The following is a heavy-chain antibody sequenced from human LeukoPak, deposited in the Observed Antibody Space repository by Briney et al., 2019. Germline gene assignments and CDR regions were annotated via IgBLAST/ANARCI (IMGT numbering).Heavy chain of an antibody. V-gene: IGHV1-69*13. CDR2: IIPIFGTA. CDR1: GGTFSSYA. J-gene: IGHJ4*02. CDR3: AKLWSTYYYGYDY. D-gene: IGHD3-10*01. Sequence: LVKVSCKASGGTFSSYAISWVRQAPGQGLEWMGGIIPIFGTANYAQKFQGRVTITADESTSTAYMELSSLRSEDTAVYYCAKLWSTYYYGYDYWGQGTLVTVSS.